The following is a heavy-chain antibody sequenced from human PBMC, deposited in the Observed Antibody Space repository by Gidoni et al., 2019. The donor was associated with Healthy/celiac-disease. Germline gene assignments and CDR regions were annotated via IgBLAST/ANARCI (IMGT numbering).Heavy chain of an antibody. CDR3: ARHEGYGYNLDWFDP. Sequence: QLQLQESGPGLVKPSETLSLTCTVSGGPISSSSYYWGWLRQPPGKGLEWIGSIYYSGSTYYNPSLKSRVTISVDTSKNQFSLKLSSVTAADTAVYYCARHEGYGYNLDWFDPWGQGTLVTVSS. J-gene: IGHJ5*02. CDR1: GGPISSSSYY. V-gene: IGHV4-39*01. D-gene: IGHD5-18*01. CDR2: IYYSGST.